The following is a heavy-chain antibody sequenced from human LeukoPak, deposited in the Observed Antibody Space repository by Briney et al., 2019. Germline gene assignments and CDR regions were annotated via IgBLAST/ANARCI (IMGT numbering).Heavy chain of an antibody. D-gene: IGHD1-7*01. CDR1: GGSISSSSYY. Sequence: PSETLSLTCTVSGGSISSSSYYWGWIRQPPGKGLEWIGSIYYSGSTYYNPSLKSRVTISVDTSKNQFSLKLSSVTAADTAMYYCARDIGRGVTYNWKYGGGRAFDIWGQGTMVTVSS. CDR3: ARDIGRGVTYNWKYGGGRAFDI. V-gene: IGHV4-39*07. CDR2: IYYSGST. J-gene: IGHJ3*02.